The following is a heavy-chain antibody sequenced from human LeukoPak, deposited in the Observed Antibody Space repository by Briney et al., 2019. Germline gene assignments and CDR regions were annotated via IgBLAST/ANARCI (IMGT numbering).Heavy chain of an antibody. J-gene: IGHJ4*02. CDR2: IKQDGSEK. CDR3: ARERHSYGYGGGY. V-gene: IGHV3-7*03. Sequence: LPGGSLRLSCATSGFTFCNAWMNWVRQAPGKGLEWVANIKQDGSEKYYVDSVKGRFTISRDNAKNSLYLQMDSLRAEDTAVYYCARERHSYGYGGGYWGQGTLVTVSS. CDR1: GFTFCNAW. D-gene: IGHD5-18*01.